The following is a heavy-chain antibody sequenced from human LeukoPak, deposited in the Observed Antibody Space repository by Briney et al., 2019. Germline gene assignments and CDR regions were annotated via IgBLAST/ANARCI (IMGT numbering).Heavy chain of an antibody. CDR2: ISSGSSYI. J-gene: IGHJ4*02. V-gene: IGHV3-21*01. D-gene: IGHD3-22*01. CDR3: ARDFRRYYDSSGYYGFDY. CDR1: GFTFSSYS. Sequence: KPGGSLRLSCAASGFTFSSYSMNWVRQAPGKGLEWVSSISSGSSYIFYADSVKGRFTISRDNAKNSLYLQMNSLRAEDTAVYYCARDFRRYYDSSGYYGFDYWGQGTLVTVSS.